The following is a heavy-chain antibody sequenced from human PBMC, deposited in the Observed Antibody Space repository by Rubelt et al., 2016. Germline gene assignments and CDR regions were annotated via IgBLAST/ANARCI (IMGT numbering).Heavy chain of an antibody. CDR3: AREGGRDGYNRYAFDI. D-gene: IGHD5-24*01. V-gene: IGHV1-8*01. J-gene: IGHJ3*02. Sequence: GYAQKFQGRVTMTRNTSISTAYMELSSLRSEDTAVYYCAREGGRDGYNRYAFDIWGQGTMVTVSS.